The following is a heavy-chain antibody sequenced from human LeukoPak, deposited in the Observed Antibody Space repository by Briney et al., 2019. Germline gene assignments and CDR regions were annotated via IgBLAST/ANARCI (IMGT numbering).Heavy chain of an antibody. CDR2: INPNSGGT. V-gene: IGHV1-2*06. CDR1: GYTLIDYY. Sequence: ASVKVSCKASGYTLIDYYVNWVRQAPGQGLEWMGRINPNSGGTNYAQKFQGRVTMTRDTSISTVYMELTSLTSDDTAVYYCAKWGGVQFDPWGQGTLVTVSS. J-gene: IGHJ5*02. D-gene: IGHD2-8*01. CDR3: AKWGGVQFDP.